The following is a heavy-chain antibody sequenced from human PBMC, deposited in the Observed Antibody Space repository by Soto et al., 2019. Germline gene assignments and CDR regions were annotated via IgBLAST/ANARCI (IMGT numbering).Heavy chain of an antibody. CDR2: IHYSGST. CDR1: GGSISSNIYY. CDR3: ARALNPYYDFWPPFNWFDP. D-gene: IGHD3-3*01. Sequence: SETLSLTCTVSGGSISSNIYYWGWIRQPPGKGLEWIGNIHYSGSTYYDSSLKSRVTISVDTSKNQFSLKLSSVTAADTAVYYCARALNPYYDFWPPFNWFDPWGQGTLVTVSS. V-gene: IGHV4-39*01. J-gene: IGHJ5*02.